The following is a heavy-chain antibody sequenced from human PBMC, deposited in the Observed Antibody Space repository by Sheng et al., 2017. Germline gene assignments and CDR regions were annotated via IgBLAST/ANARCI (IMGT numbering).Heavy chain of an antibody. CDR1: GFTFSSYA. CDR3: ARAGWGG. D-gene: IGHD3-10*01. CDR2: ISYDGSNK. J-gene: IGHJ4*02. V-gene: IGHV3-30*04. Sequence: QVQLVESGGGVVQPGRSLRLSCAASGFTFSSYAMHWVRQAPGKGLEWVAVISYDGSNKYYADSVKGRFTISRDNSKNTLYLQMNSLRAEDTAVYYCARAGWGGWGQGTLVTVSS.